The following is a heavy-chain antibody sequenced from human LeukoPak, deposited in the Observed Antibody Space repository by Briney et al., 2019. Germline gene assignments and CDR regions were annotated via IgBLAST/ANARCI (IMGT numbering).Heavy chain of an antibody. CDR3: ARSGLIMVRGVIIRRSAFDI. Sequence: SETLSLTCAVYGGSLSGYYWSWIRQPPGKGLEWIGEINHSGSTNYNPSLKSRVTISVDTSKNQFSLKLSSVTAADTAVYYCARSGLIMVRGVIIRRSAFDIWGQGTMVTVSS. J-gene: IGHJ3*02. V-gene: IGHV4-34*01. CDR2: INHSGST. D-gene: IGHD3-10*01. CDR1: GGSLSGYY.